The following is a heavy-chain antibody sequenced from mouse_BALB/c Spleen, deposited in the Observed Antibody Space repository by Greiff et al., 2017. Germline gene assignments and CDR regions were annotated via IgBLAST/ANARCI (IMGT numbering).Heavy chain of an antibody. CDR1: GFSLTGYG. CDR3: ARDGYSLGYAMDY. V-gene: IGHV2-6-7*01. Sequence: VHLVESGPGLVAPSQSLSITCTVSGFSLTGYGVNWVRQPPGKGLEWLGMIWGDGSTDYNSALKSRLSISKDNSKSQVFLKMNSLQTDDTARYYCARDGYSLGYAMDYWGQGTSVTVSS. CDR2: IWGDGST. D-gene: IGHD2-3*01. J-gene: IGHJ4*01.